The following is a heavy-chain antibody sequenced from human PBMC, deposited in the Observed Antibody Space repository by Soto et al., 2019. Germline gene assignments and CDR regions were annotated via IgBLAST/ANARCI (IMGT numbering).Heavy chain of an antibody. CDR3: ARSSIAAVSDYYYYYGMDV. J-gene: IGHJ6*02. CDR1: GIAFSTYA. CDR2: ISYDGSNK. V-gene: IGHV3-30*09. D-gene: IGHD6-13*01. Sequence: QVQLVESGGGVVQPGRSLRLSCVASGIAFSTYAMHWVRQAPGKGLEWVAVISYDGSNKYYADSVKGRFAISRDNSKNTLSLQMSSLRAEDTAVYYCARSSIAAVSDYYYYYGMDVWGQGTTVTVSS.